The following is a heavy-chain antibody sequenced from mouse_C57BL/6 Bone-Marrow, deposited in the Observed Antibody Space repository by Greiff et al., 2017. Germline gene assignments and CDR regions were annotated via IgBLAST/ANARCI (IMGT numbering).Heavy chain of an antibody. D-gene: IGHD1-1*01. V-gene: IGHV2-9-1*01. Sequence: VHLVESGPGLVAPSQRLSITCTVSGFSLTSYAISWVRQPPGKGLEWLGVIWTGGGTNYNSALKSRLSISKDNSKSQVFLKMNSLQTDDTARYYCARNFVLLRVLYAMDYWGQGTSVTVSS. CDR2: IWTGGGT. J-gene: IGHJ4*01. CDR1: GFSLTSYA. CDR3: ARNFVLLRVLYAMDY.